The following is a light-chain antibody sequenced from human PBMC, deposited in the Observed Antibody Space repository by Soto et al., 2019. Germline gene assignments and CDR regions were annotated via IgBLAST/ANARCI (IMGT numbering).Light chain of an antibody. Sequence: DIVMTQSPLSLPVTPGEPASISCRSSQSLLHNNGYNYFDWYLQKPGQSPQLLIYLGSHRASGVTDRLSGSGSGTDFTLKISRVEAEDVGVYYCMQALQTPLTFGGGTKVELK. CDR1: QSLLHNNGYNY. V-gene: IGKV2-28*01. J-gene: IGKJ4*01. CDR2: LGS. CDR3: MQALQTPLT.